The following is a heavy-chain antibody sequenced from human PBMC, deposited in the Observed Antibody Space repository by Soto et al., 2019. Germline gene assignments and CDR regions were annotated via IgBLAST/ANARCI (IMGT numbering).Heavy chain of an antibody. CDR3: ARDWLTRSFDY. D-gene: IGHD6-19*01. CDR2: ISYDGSNK. V-gene: IGHV3-33*01. J-gene: IGHJ4*02. Sequence: QVQLVESGGGVVQPGRSLRLSCAASGFSFSTFGMHWIRQAPGKGLEWVAVISYDGSNKYYADSAKGRFTISRDTSKNAGFMQMSSRRAEDTAVYYCARDWLTRSFDYWGQGTLVTVSS. CDR1: GFSFSTFG.